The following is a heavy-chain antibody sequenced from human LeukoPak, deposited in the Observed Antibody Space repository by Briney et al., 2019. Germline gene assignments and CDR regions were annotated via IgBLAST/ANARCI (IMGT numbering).Heavy chain of an antibody. J-gene: IGHJ4*02. D-gene: IGHD5-12*01. Sequence: PSETLSLTCAVSGGSISSGSYYWSWLRQPAGKGLEWVGRIYTSGSTNYTPSLKSRVIISIDASKNQFSLRLTSGTTADTAVFYCARGRGYSGYTYEYWRPGTTVTVSS. CDR2: IYTSGST. CDR1: GGSISSGSYY. CDR3: ARGRGYSGYTYEY. V-gene: IGHV4-61*02.